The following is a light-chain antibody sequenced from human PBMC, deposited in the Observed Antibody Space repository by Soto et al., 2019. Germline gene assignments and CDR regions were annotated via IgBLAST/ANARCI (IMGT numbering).Light chain of an antibody. V-gene: IGLV2-14*01. Sequence: QSVLTQPASVSGSPGQSITISCTGTSSDVDNYNYVSWYQHHPGKAPKLMIYEVSNRPSGVSNRFSGSKSGNTASLTISGLQAEDEADYYCCSYTSTDTRVFGGGTKLTVL. CDR3: CSYTSTDTRV. J-gene: IGLJ2*01. CDR1: SSDVDNYNY. CDR2: EVS.